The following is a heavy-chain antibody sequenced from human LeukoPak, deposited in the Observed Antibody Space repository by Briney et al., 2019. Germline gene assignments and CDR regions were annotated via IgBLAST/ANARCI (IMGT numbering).Heavy chain of an antibody. CDR2: IKQDGSEK. J-gene: IGHJ4*02. Sequence: PGGSLGLSCAASGFTFSSYWMSWVRQAPGKGLEWVANIKQDGSEKYYVDSVKGRFTISRDNAKNSLYLQMNSLRAEDTAVYYCARDRVGATLYYFDYWGQGTLVTVSS. D-gene: IGHD1-26*01. CDR1: GFTFSSYW. CDR3: ARDRVGATLYYFDY. V-gene: IGHV3-7*01.